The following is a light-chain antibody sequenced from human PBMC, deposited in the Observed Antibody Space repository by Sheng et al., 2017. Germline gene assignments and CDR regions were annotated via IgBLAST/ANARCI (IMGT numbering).Light chain of an antibody. J-gene: IGKJ1*01. CDR2: QAS. V-gene: IGKV1-5*03. Sequence: DIQMTQSPSTLSASIGDRVTITCRASQTISSWLAWYQHKPGKAPKLLIYQASSLQSGVPSRFSGSGSGTEFTLTISSLQPDDLATYYCQQYKDYLGTFGQGTKVDIK. CDR3: QQYKDYLGT. CDR1: QTISSW.